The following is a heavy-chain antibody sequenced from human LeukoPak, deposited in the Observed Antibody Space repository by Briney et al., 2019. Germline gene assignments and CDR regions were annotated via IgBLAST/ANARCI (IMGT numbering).Heavy chain of an antibody. Sequence: SXRLXCAASGFTFSSYAMSWVRQAPGXGLEWVSAISGSGGSTYYADSVKGRFAISRDNSKNTLYLQMNSLRAEDTAVYYCAKGRSPDYWGQGTLVTVSS. V-gene: IGHV3-23*01. CDR1: GFTFSSYA. CDR2: ISGSGGST. CDR3: AKGRSPDY. J-gene: IGHJ4*02.